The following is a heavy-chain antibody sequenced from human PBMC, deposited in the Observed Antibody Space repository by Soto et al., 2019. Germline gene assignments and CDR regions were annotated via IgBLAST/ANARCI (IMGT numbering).Heavy chain of an antibody. V-gene: IGHV2-5*02. CDR3: AYRPCSGSYPLFDY. CDR1: GFSLSTSGVG. CDR2: IYWDDDK. J-gene: IGHJ4*02. D-gene: IGHD1-26*01. Sequence: QITLKESGPTLVKPTQTLTLTCTFSGFSLSTSGVGVGWIRQPPGKALQWLALIYWDDDKRYSPSLKSRLTRPNDTSNNHVVLTITNMAPVDTATHYVAYRPCSGSYPLFDYWGQGTLVTVSS.